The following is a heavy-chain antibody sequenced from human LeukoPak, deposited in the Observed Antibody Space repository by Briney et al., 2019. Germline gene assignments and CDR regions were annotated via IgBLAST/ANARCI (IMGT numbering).Heavy chain of an antibody. CDR1: GFTFSSYW. CDR2: IKQDGSEK. CDR3: ARMGDSDYYYYMDV. J-gene: IGHJ6*03. Sequence: GGSLRLSCAASGFTFSSYWMSWVRQAPGKGLEWVANIKQDGSEKYYVDSVKGRFTISRDNAKNSLYLQMNSLRAEDTAVYYCARMGDSDYYYYMDVWGKGTTVTVSS. V-gene: IGHV3-7*01. D-gene: IGHD2-21*02.